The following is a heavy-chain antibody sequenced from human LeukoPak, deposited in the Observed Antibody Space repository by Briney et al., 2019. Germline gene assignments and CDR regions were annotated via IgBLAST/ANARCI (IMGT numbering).Heavy chain of an antibody. CDR3: ARFYPRYRSGGSCYEP. J-gene: IGHJ5*02. CDR1: GGSFSGYY. Sequence: SETLSLTCAVYGGSFSGYYWSWIRQPPGKGLEWIGEINHSGSTNYNPSLKSRVTISVDTSKNQFSLKLSSVTAADTAVYYCARFYPRYRSGGSCYEPWGQGTLVTVSS. CDR2: INHSGST. D-gene: IGHD2-15*01. V-gene: IGHV4-34*01.